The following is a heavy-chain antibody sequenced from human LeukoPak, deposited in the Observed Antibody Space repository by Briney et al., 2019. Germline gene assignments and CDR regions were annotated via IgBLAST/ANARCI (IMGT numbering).Heavy chain of an antibody. CDR2: ISGSGSSS. CDR3: AKDFLYNVVDY. J-gene: IGHJ4*02. V-gene: IGHV3-23*01. CDR1: GFTFSNYA. Sequence: GQSLRLSCAASGFTFSNYAMTWVRQAPGMGLEWVSPISGSGSSSYYADSVKGRFTVSRDNSKNTLHLQMNSLRAEDTAVYYCAKDFLYNVVDYWGQGTLVAVSS. D-gene: IGHD3-10*01.